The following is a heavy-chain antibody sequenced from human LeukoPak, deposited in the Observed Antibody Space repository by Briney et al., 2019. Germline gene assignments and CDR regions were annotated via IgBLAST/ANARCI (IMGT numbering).Heavy chain of an antibody. V-gene: IGHV3-23*01. Sequence: PGGSLRLSCAASGFNFSSYAMSWVRQAPGKGLAWVSIISATGASTHSPTSVKGRFSISKDNPKNTRYHQRNSLRAEDTALYYCVKGRIHYDRHHCDYWGQGPLVTVSS. CDR1: GFNFSSYA. J-gene: IGHJ4*02. CDR3: VKGRIHYDRHHCDY. CDR2: ISATGAST. D-gene: IGHD3-22*01.